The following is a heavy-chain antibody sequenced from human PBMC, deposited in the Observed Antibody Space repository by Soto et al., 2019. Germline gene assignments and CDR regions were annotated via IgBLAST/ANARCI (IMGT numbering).Heavy chain of an antibody. Sequence: ASVKVSCKASGYTFTNFSVNWLRRAPGHGLEWMGWISAYTDTPNYAQKFQGRVTMTIDTSTSTAYMDLRSPTSDDTAVYYCARVIPGVEAWFDPWGQGTLVTVSS. D-gene: IGHD2-2*01. J-gene: IGHJ5*02. V-gene: IGHV1-18*01. CDR3: ARVIPGVEAWFDP. CDR2: ISAYTDTP. CDR1: GYTFTNFS.